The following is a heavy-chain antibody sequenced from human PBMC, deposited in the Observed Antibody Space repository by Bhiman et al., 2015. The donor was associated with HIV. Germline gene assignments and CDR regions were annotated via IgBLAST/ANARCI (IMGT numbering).Heavy chain of an antibody. V-gene: IGHV3-48*01. CDR2: ISRSSSDI. CDR1: GFTFGTYP. Sequence: EVQLVESGGGFVQPGGSLRLSCAASGFTFGTYPMNWVRQAPGKGLEWISYISRSSSDIYYADSVKGRFTISRDNAEKSLYLQVSSLRAEDTAVYYCARGAGELWLGLPYYYYYMDVWGKGTTVTVSS. CDR3: ARGAGELWLGLPYYYYYMDV. D-gene: IGHD6-19*01. J-gene: IGHJ6*03.